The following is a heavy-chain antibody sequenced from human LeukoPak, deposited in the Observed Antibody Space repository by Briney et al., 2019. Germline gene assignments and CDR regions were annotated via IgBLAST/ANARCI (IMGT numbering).Heavy chain of an antibody. D-gene: IGHD6-13*01. Sequence: PSETLSLTCTVSGGSITSYYWSWIRQPPGKGLEWIGYLFHSGTRRYNPSLKSRVTISADTTKNQIFLTLNSTTAADTAVYYCARHKIIGAAAGLGVWGQGTMVTVSS. V-gene: IGHV4-59*08. CDR3: ARHKIIGAAAGLGV. J-gene: IGHJ3*01. CDR1: GGSITSYY. CDR2: LFHSGTR.